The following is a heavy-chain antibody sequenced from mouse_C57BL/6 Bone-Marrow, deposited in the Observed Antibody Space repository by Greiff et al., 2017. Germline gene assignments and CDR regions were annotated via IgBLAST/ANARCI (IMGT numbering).Heavy chain of an antibody. V-gene: IGHV1-9*01. Sequence: VQLVESGAELMKPGASVKLSCTATGFTFTGYWIEWVKQRPGHGLEWIGEIFPGSGSTNYNEKFQGKAPFTADTSSNTAYMQLSSLTTEDSAIDYCALLVDYGGQGTLVTVSA. CDR1: GFTFTGYW. J-gene: IGHJ3*01. CDR3: ALLVDY. CDR2: IFPGSGST.